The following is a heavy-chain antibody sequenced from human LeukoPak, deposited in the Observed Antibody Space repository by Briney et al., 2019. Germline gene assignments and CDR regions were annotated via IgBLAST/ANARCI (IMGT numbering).Heavy chain of an antibody. CDR3: AKSPYDSSGYLGVRRAFRGYYFDY. V-gene: IGHV3-23*01. D-gene: IGHD3-22*01. CDR1: GFTFSSYA. Sequence: PGGSLRLSCAASGFTFSSYAMSWVRQAPGKGLEWVSAISGSGGSTYYADSVKGRFTISRDNSKNTLYLQMNSLRAEDTAVYYCAKSPYDSSGYLGVRRAFRGYYFDYWGQGTLVTVSS. CDR2: ISGSGGST. J-gene: IGHJ4*02.